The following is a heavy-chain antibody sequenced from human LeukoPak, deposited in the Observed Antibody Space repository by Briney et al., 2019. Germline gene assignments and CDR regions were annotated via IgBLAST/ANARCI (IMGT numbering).Heavy chain of an antibody. V-gene: IGHV4-38-2*02. Sequence: SETLSLTRAVSGYSISSGYQWGWIRQPPGKGLEWIGSMFHSGSTYYNPSLKSRVTISVDTSKNQFSLKLSSVTAADTAVFYCARESLVATGGWFDPWGQGTLVTVSS. CDR2: MFHSGST. CDR3: ARESLVATGGWFDP. CDR1: GYSISSGYQ. D-gene: IGHD5-12*01. J-gene: IGHJ5*02.